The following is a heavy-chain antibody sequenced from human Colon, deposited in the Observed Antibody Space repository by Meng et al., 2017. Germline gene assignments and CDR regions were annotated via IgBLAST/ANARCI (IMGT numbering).Heavy chain of an antibody. J-gene: IGHJ4*02. Sequence: EVRVGGAGGGRVKSGGALSLSSGAAGFSFPSYSMTWVRQAPGKGLESVSSISTTGTYTYYADSVEGRFTISRDNAKGSVYLEMNSLRVEDTAVYYCARDYTGWYLLDYWGQGTLVTVSS. D-gene: IGHD6-19*01. V-gene: IGHV3-21*02. CDR3: ARDYTGWYLLDY. CDR2: ISTTGTYT. CDR1: GFSFPSYS.